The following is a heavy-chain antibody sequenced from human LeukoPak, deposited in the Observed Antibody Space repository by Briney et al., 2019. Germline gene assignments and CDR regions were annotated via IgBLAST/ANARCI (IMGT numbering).Heavy chain of an antibody. V-gene: IGHV4-59*01. Sequence: SETLSLTCTVSGGSISSYYWSWIRQPPRKGLERIGHVYYSGSTNYNPSLKSRVTISVDTSKNQFSLMLSSVTAADTAVYYCARVHYDSSGYRKFDYWGQGTLVTVSS. CDR2: VYYSGST. CDR3: ARVHYDSSGYRKFDY. D-gene: IGHD3-22*01. CDR1: GGSISSYY. J-gene: IGHJ4*02.